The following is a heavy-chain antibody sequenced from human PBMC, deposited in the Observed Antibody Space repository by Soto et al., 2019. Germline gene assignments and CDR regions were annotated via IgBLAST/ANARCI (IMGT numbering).Heavy chain of an antibody. J-gene: IGHJ6*02. CDR2: IKQDGSEK. Sequence: GGSLRLSCAASGFTFSSYWMSWVRQAPGKGLEWVANIKQDGSEKYYVDSVKGRFTISRDNAKNSLYLQMNSLRAEDTAVYYCARVGSAGYFWSGYYRDYYYYGMDVWGQGTTVTVSS. V-gene: IGHV3-7*01. CDR3: ARVGSAGYFWSGYYRDYYYYGMDV. CDR1: GFTFSSYW. D-gene: IGHD3-3*01.